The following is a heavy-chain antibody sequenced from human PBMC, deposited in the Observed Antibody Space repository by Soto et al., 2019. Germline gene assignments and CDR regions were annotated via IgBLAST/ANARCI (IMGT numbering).Heavy chain of an antibody. CDR1: GYSFTSYW. D-gene: IGHD2-15*01. V-gene: IGHV5-10-1*01. CDR3: ASARRSYCSGGSCYGLFDY. CDR2: IDPSDSYT. J-gene: IGHJ4*02. Sequence: PGESLKISCKGSGYSFTSYWISWVRQMPGKGLEWMGRIDPSDSYTNYSPSFQGHVTISADKSISTAYLQWSSLKASDTAMYYCASARRSYCSGGSCYGLFDYWGQGTLVTV.